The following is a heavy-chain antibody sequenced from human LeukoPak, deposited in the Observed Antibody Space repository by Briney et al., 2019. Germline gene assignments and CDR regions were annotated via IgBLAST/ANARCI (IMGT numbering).Heavy chain of an antibody. CDR3: AKAPRYSGSSY. J-gene: IGHJ4*02. D-gene: IGHD6-6*01. CDR2: IKQDGSET. Sequence: GGSLRLSCAASGFTLSNYWMSWVRQAPGKGLEWVANIKQDGSETYYVDSVRGRFTFSRDNAENSVYLQMNSLRAEDTAVYYCAKAPRYSGSSYWGQGTLVTVSS. V-gene: IGHV3-7*03. CDR1: GFTLSNYW.